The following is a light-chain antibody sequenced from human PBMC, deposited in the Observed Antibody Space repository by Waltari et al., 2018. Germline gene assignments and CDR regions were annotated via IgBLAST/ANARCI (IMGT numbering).Light chain of an antibody. J-gene: IGLJ2*01. Sequence: QSVLTQSPSASGTPGQTVTISCSGTSSNIRANFVFWYQQLPGSAPRLIIYNNDRRPSGVPDRFSGSKSGTSGSLVISGIRAEDEADYICASWDDSMSVAFGGGTKLTVL. CDR3: ASWDDSMSVA. CDR2: NND. CDR1: SSNIRANF. V-gene: IGLV1-47*01.